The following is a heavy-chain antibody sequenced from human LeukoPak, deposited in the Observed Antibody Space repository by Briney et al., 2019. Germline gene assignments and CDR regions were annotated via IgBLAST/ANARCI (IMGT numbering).Heavy chain of an antibody. J-gene: IGHJ4*02. V-gene: IGHV3-74*01. Sequence: GGSLRLSCAASGVSFSTTWIHWVRQAPGKGLMWVSHVSSDGSRTYADSVKGRFTVSRDNNKDMVYLQMSSLRAEDTAVYYCATDGAYGLTHWGQGTLVTVSS. D-gene: IGHD3-16*01. CDR1: GVSFSTTW. CDR2: VSSDGSRT. CDR3: ATDGAYGLTH.